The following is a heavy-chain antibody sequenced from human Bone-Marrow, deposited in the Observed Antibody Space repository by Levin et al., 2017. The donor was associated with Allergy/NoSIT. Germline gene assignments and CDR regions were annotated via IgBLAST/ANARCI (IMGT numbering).Heavy chain of an antibody. CDR2: IRSKANSYAT. V-gene: IGHV3-73*01. Sequence: PGGSLRLSCAASGFTFSGSAMHWVRQASGKGLEWVGRIRSKANSYATAYAASVKGRFTISRDDSKNTAYLQMNSLKTEDTAVYYCTPVPGILRYFDWSQNWNLGYYYMDVWGKGTTVTVSS. CDR1: GFTFSGSA. J-gene: IGHJ6*03. D-gene: IGHD3-9*01. CDR3: TPVPGILRYFDWSQNWNLGYYYMDV.